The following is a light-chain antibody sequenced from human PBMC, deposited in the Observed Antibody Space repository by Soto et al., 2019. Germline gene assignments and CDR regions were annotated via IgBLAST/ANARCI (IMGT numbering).Light chain of an antibody. CDR1: QSVSSC. CDR3: QQRSNWPPWT. Sequence: EIVLTQSPATLSLSPGERATLSLRASQSVSSCLAWYQQKPGQAPRLPIYDVSNRATGIPDRFSGSGSGTDFTLTISSLEPEDFAVYYCQQRSNWPPWTFGQGTKVEFK. V-gene: IGKV3-11*01. J-gene: IGKJ1*01. CDR2: DVS.